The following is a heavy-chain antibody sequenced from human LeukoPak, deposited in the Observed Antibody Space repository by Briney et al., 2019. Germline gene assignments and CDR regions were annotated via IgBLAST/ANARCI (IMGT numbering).Heavy chain of an antibody. J-gene: IGHJ4*02. CDR3: ARDWSSSSWYVGGYFDY. Sequence: KPSETLSLTCTVSGASISSYCWSWVRQPAGKGLEWVGRMSISGSTSYNPSLKSRVTMSVDTSKNQFSLKLRSVTAADTAVYYCARDWSSSSWYVGGYFDYWGQGTLVTVSS. D-gene: IGHD6-13*01. V-gene: IGHV4-4*07. CDR1: GASISSYC. CDR2: MSISGST.